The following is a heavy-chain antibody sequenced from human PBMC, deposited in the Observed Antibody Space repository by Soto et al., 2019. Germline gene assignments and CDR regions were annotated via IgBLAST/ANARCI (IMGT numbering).Heavy chain of an antibody. CDR1: GFSLSTSGVG. CDR2: IILADPN. CDR3: ARKGPEAWPLDY. J-gene: IGHJ4*02. V-gene: IGHV2-5*02. Sequence: QITLKESGPTLVKPTQTLTLTCTFSGFSLSTSGVGVGWIRQPPGKARAWLAVIILADPNVYSPFLQNRLTPTQDTSKNQVVLTMTNMGPMDTGTYYCARKGPEAWPLDYWGKGTLVTVSS.